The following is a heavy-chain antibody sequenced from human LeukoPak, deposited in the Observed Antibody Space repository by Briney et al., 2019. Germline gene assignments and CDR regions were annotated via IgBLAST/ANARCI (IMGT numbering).Heavy chain of an antibody. Sequence: SEILSLTCTVSGRSISSYYWSWIRQPPGKGLEWIGYIYYSGSTNYNPSLKSRVTISVDTSKNQFSLKLSSVTAADTAVYYCARDVSSYSGSYYFDYWGQGTLVTVSS. J-gene: IGHJ4*02. V-gene: IGHV4-59*01. CDR3: ARDVSSYSGSYYFDY. CDR1: GRSISSYY. CDR2: IYYSGST. D-gene: IGHD1-26*01.